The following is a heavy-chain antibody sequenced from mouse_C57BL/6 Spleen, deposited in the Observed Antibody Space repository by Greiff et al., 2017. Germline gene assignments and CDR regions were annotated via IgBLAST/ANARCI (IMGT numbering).Heavy chain of an antibody. CDR2: IYPGSGNT. Sequence: QVQLQQSGAELVRPGASVKLSCKASGYTFTDYYINWVKQRPGQGLEWIARIYPGSGNTYYNEKFKGKATLTAEKSSSTAYMQLSSLTSEDSAVYFCARGPRYGNYSWLAYWGQGTLVTVSA. D-gene: IGHD2-1*01. CDR1: GYTFTDYY. V-gene: IGHV1-76*01. CDR3: ARGPRYGNYSWLAY. J-gene: IGHJ3*01.